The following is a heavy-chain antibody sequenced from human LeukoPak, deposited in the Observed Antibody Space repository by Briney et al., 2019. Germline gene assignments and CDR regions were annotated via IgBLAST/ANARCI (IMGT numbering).Heavy chain of an antibody. V-gene: IGHV3-30*02. Sequence: GGSLRLSCGASGFTFSSYGMHWVRQAPGKGLEWVAFIRSDGSNKYYPDSVKGRFTISRDNSKNTLYLQMNSLRAEDTAVYYCARALLGSLDYWGQGTLVTVSS. D-gene: IGHD3-22*01. CDR1: GFTFSSYG. CDR3: ARALLGSLDY. J-gene: IGHJ4*02. CDR2: IRSDGSNK.